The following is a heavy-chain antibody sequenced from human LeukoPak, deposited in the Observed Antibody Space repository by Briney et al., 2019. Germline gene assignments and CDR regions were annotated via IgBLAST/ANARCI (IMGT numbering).Heavy chain of an antibody. J-gene: IGHJ6*04. V-gene: IGHV3-30*18. D-gene: IGHD3-3*01. Sequence: RRSLRLSCAASGFTFSSYGMHWVRQAPGKGLEWVAVISYDGSNKYYADSVKGRFTISRDNSKSTLYLQMNSLRAEDTAVYYCAKVFAVGMDVWGKGTTVTVSS. CDR3: AKVFAVGMDV. CDR2: ISYDGSNK. CDR1: GFTFSSYG.